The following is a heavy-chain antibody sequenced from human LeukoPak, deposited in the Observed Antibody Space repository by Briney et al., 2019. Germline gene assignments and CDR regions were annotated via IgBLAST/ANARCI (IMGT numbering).Heavy chain of an antibody. Sequence: SETLSLTCAVYGESFSGYYWSWIRQPPGKGLEWIGEINHSGSTNYNPSLKSRVTISVDTSKNQFSLKLSSMTAADTAVYYCARVTITMVRGVIRAHAFDIWGQGTMVTVSS. D-gene: IGHD3-10*01. CDR1: GESFSGYY. J-gene: IGHJ3*02. CDR2: INHSGST. CDR3: ARVTITMVRGVIRAHAFDI. V-gene: IGHV4-34*01.